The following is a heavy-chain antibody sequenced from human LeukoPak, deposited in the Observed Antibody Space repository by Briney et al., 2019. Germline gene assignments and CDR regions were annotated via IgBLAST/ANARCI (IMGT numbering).Heavy chain of an antibody. Sequence: ASVKVSCKASGYTFTSYDINWARQATGQGLEWMGWMNPNSGNTGYAQKFQGRVTITRNTSINTAYMELSSLRSEDTAVYYCARGASRSFDYWGQGTLVTVSS. CDR2: MNPNSGNT. CDR1: GYTFTSYD. CDR3: ARGASRSFDY. J-gene: IGHJ4*02. V-gene: IGHV1-8*03.